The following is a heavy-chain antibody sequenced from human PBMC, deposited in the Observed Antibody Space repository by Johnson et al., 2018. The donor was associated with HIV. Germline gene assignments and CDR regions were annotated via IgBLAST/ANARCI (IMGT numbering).Heavy chain of an antibody. CDR2: IYSGGGT. CDR3: ARAGLGYCSSTSCRGDAFDI. J-gene: IGHJ3*02. V-gene: IGHV3-66*01. CDR1: GFTFSSNY. D-gene: IGHD2-2*01. Sequence: EVQLMESGGGVVQPGRSLRVSCAASGFTFSSNYMSWVRQAPGKGLEWVSVIYSGGGTYYADSVMGRFTIIRDNSKNTLYLQMDSLRAEDTALYYCARAGLGYCSSTSCRGDAFDIWGQGTMVTVS.